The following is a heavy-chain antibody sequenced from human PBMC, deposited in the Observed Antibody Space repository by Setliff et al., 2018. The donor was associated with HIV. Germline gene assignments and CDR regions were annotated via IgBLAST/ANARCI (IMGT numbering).Heavy chain of an antibody. CDR3: ARHSQYYYDSPFQH. CDR1: GYSITSGYC. J-gene: IGHJ1*01. Sequence: PSETLSLTCAVSGYSITSGYCWGWVGQPPGKELEWIGSLYHSGSTYDNPSLKSRVTISVDTSKNQFSLKLSSVTAADTAVYYCARHSQYYYDSPFQHWGQGTLVTVSS. D-gene: IGHD3-22*01. V-gene: IGHV4-38-2*01. CDR2: LYHSGST.